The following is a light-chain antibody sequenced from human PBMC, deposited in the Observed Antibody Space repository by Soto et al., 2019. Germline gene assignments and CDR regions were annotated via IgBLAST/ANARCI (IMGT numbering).Light chain of an antibody. CDR2: DVT. CDR1: SSDVGGSNY. CDR3: SSYTSTATLVV. J-gene: IGLJ2*01. V-gene: IGLV2-14*01. Sequence: QSALTQPASVSGSPGQSITLSCTGTSSDVGGSNYVSWYQQHPGNAPKLMIYDVTNRPSGVSDRFSGSKSGNTASLTISGLQAEDEADYYCSSYTSTATLVVFGGGTKLTVL.